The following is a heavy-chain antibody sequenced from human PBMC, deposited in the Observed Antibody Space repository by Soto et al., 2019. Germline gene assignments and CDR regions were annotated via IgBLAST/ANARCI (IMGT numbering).Heavy chain of an antibody. CDR2: ISYDGSNK. D-gene: IGHD4-4*01. Sequence: RRLSCAASGFTFSSYGMHWVRQAPGKGLEWVAVISYDGSNKYYADSVKGRFTISRDNSKNTLYLQMNSLRAEDTAVYYCAKDLGYSNDYYYGMDVWGQGTTVTVSS. CDR1: GFTFSSYG. CDR3: AKDLGYSNDYYYGMDV. V-gene: IGHV3-30*18. J-gene: IGHJ6*02.